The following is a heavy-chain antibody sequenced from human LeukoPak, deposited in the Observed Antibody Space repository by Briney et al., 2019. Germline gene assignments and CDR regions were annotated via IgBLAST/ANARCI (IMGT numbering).Heavy chain of an antibody. J-gene: IGHJ4*02. D-gene: IGHD6-6*01. CDR2: ISGSGGST. CDR1: GFTFSSYA. Sequence: GGSLRLSCAASGFTFSSYAMSWVRQAPGKGLEWVSAISGSGGSTYYADSVKGRFTISRDNARNSLYLQMNSLRAEDTAVYYCAREGSSYAPSGPFYFDYWGQGILVTVSS. V-gene: IGHV3-23*01. CDR3: AREGSSYAPSGPFYFDY.